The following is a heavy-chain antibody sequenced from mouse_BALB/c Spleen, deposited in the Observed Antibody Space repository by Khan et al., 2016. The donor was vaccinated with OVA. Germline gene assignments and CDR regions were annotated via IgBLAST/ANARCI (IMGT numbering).Heavy chain of an antibody. CDR3: ASKRSRCYGMDF. CDR1: GYSITRDYA. CDR2: ITNSGST. V-gene: IGHV3-2*02. Sequence: EVQLVESGPGLVKPSQSLSLTCTVTGYSITRDYAWNWIRQFPGNKLEWMGYITNSGSTNYNPSLKSRISITRDTSKNQFFLQLNSVTTEDTATYYCASKRSRCYGMDFGGQGTSVTVSS. J-gene: IGHJ4*01.